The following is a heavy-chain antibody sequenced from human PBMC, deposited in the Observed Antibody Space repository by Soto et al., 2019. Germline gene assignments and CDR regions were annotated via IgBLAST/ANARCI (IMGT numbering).Heavy chain of an antibody. CDR3: ARVGGNEDFDT. D-gene: IGHD2-15*01. V-gene: IGHV4-30-4*01. Sequence: QVQLQESGPGLVKPSQTLSLTCTVSGASISSVDHYWSWIRQPPGKGLEWIGYIYYSGSADHNPSRKSRVAISIDTSKNRFSPRLSSVTAADSAVYYCARVGGNEDFDTWGQGTLVTVSS. CDR1: GASISSVDHY. CDR2: IYYSGSA. J-gene: IGHJ4*02.